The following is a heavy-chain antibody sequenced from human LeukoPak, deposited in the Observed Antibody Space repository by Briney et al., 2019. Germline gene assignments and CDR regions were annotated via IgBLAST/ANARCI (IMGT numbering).Heavy chain of an antibody. J-gene: IGHJ4*02. CDR3: VAVMIRGAFDN. CDR2: IGVTSNT. Sequence: GGSLKLSCAAAGFTFRNYGLSWVRQAPGKGLEWVSSIGVTSNTVYADSVKGRFTISRDNSKNTLFLQMDSLRDEDTAVYYCVAVMIRGAFDNWGRGFLVSVSS. CDR1: GFTFRNYG. V-gene: IGHV3-23*01. D-gene: IGHD3-10*01.